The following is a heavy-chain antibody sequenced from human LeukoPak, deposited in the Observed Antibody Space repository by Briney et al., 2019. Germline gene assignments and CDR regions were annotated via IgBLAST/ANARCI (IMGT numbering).Heavy chain of an antibody. D-gene: IGHD6-6*01. CDR3: ARYSSSSPIFD. Sequence: GGSLRLSCAASGFTFSSYSMNWVRQAPGKGLEWVSSISSSSSYIYYADSVKGRFTISRDNAKNSLYLQMNSLRAEDTAVYCCARYSSSSPIFDWGQGTLVTVSS. CDR1: GFTFSSYS. J-gene: IGHJ4*02. CDR2: ISSSSSYI. V-gene: IGHV3-21*01.